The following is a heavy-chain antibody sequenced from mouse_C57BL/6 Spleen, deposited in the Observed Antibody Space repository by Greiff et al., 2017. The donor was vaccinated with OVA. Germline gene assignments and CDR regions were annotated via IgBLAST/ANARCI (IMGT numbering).Heavy chain of an antibody. Sequence: EVQGVESGGGLVKPGGSLKLSCAASGFTFSDYGMHWVRQAPEKGLEWVAYISSGSSTIYYADTVKGRFTISRDNAKNTLFLQMTSLRSADTAMYYCARRTGTGDYAMDYWGQGTSVTVSS. CDR2: ISSGSSTI. CDR3: ARRTGTGDYAMDY. CDR1: GFTFSDYG. J-gene: IGHJ4*01. D-gene: IGHD4-1*01. V-gene: IGHV5-17*01.